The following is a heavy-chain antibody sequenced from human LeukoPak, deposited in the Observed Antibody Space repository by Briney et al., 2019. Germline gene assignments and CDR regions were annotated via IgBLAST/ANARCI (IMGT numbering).Heavy chain of an antibody. CDR3: AGYDSSGYCLGY. J-gene: IGHJ4*02. CDR2: IYYRGST. CDR1: GGSISSYY. D-gene: IGHD3-22*01. V-gene: IGHV4-59*01. Sequence: KASQTLSLTCTVSGGSISSYYWSWIRLPPGKGLEWIGYIYYRGSTNYNPSLKSRVTISVDTSKNQFSRKLSSVTAADTAVYYCAGYDSSGYCLGYWGQGTLVTVSS.